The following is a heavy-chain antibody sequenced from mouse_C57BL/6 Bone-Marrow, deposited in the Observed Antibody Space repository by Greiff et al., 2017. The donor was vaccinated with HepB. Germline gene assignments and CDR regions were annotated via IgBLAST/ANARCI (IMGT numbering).Heavy chain of an antibody. CDR1: GYTFTDYY. J-gene: IGHJ4*01. CDR3: ARGRIYDGSPMDY. V-gene: IGHV1-19*01. D-gene: IGHD2-3*01. CDR2: INPYNGGT. Sequence: VQLKQSGPVLVKPGASVKMSCKASGYTFTDYYMNWVKQSHGKSLEWIGVINPYNGGTSYNQKFKGKATLTVDKSSSTAYMELNSLTSEDSAVYYCARGRIYDGSPMDYWGQGTSVTVSS.